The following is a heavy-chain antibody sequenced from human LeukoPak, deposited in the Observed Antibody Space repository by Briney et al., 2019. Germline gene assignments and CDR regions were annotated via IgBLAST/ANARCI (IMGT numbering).Heavy chain of an antibody. D-gene: IGHD6-19*01. CDR2: INGDGSST. V-gene: IGHV3-74*01. Sequence: PGGSLRLSCAASGFTFSNYLMHWVRHAPGKGLVWVSRINGDGSSTRYADSVKGRFTISRDNAKNTLYLQMNSLRAEDTAVYYCACASFSSGSLYWGQGTLVTVSS. J-gene: IGHJ4*02. CDR1: GFTFSNYL. CDR3: ACASFSSGSLY.